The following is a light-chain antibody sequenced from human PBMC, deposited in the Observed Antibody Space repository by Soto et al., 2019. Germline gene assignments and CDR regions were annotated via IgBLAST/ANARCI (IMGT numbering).Light chain of an antibody. CDR3: QQYGTSPRVT. CDR1: QSVSRK. CDR2: GAS. Sequence: MAQSPAPLPVSPGESAALACRASQSVSRKLVWYQQKPGQAPRLLIYGASTRANGIPERISGSGSGTEFTLTISSLQSADFAAYDCQQYGTSPRVTFGQGTRLDIK. J-gene: IGKJ5*01. V-gene: IGKV3D-15*01.